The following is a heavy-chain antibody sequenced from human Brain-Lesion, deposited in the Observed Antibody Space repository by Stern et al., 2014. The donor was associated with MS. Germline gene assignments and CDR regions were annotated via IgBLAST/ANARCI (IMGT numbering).Heavy chain of an antibody. Sequence: QVQLQESGPGLVKPSQTLSLSCTVSGGSISSGGYYWSWIRQPAGKGLEWIGRIFNSGSTSYNPSLKSRVTLSINTSKNQFSLRLTSMTAADTAVYYCARGRVVPGFQYYATDVWGQGTTVIVSS. D-gene: IGHD2-2*01. J-gene: IGHJ6*02. CDR1: GGSISSGGYY. V-gene: IGHV4-61*02. CDR3: ARGRVVPGFQYYATDV. CDR2: IFNSGST.